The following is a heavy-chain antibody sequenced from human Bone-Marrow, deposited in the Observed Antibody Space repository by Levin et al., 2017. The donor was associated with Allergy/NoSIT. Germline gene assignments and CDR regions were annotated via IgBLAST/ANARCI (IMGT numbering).Heavy chain of an antibody. J-gene: IGHJ4*02. CDR2: ISFRGTT. V-gene: IGHV4-31*03. CDR3: TRAMCSGGSCYSFLPDYFDD. D-gene: IGHD2-15*01. CDR1: GGSVSSYGYY. Sequence: PSETLSLTCPVSGGSVSSYGYYWSWIRQHPGKGLEWVGYISFRGTTYYNPSLKSRVTISLDTSKNQFSLNLSSVTAADTAVYYCTRAMCSGGSCYSFLPDYFDDWGQGTLVTVSS.